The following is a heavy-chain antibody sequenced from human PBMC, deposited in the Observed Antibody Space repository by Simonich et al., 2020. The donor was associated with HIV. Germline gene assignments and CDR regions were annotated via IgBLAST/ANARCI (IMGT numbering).Heavy chain of an antibody. J-gene: IGHJ4*02. CDR1: GGSFSGYY. Sequence: QVQLQQGGAGLLKPSETLSLTCAVYGGSFSGYYWSWFRQPPGKGLEWIGEINHSGSTNYNPPLKSRVTISVDTSKNQFSLKLSSVTAADTAVYYCARGFYQRLYYFDYWGQGTLVTVSS. CDR3: ARGFYQRLYYFDY. CDR2: INHSGST. D-gene: IGHD2-2*01. V-gene: IGHV4-34*01.